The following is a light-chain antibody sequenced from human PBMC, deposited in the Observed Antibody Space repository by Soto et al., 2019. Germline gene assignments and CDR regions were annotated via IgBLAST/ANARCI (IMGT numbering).Light chain of an antibody. CDR3: QQYDTSPQT. CDR2: GAS. J-gene: IGKJ1*01. CDR1: QSVNSYY. V-gene: IGKV3-20*01. Sequence: EIVLTQSPGTLSLSPGERATLSCRASQSVNSYYLAWYQQKPGQAPRLLMYGASRRATGIPDRFSGSGSGTDFTLTFSRLEPEDFAVYYCQQYDTSPQTFGQGTTVEIK.